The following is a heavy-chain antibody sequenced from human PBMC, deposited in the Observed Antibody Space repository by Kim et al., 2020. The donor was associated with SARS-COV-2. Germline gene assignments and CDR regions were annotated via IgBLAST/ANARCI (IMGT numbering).Heavy chain of an antibody. J-gene: IGHJ4*02. CDR1: GGSISSSSYY. Sequence: SETLSLTCTVSGGSISSSSYYWGWIRQPPGKGLEWIGSIYYSGSTYYNPSLKSRVTISVDTSKNQFSLKLSSVTAADTAVYYCARHAGRTVTNFDYWGQGTLVTVSS. CDR3: ARHAGRTVTNFDY. CDR2: IYYSGST. V-gene: IGHV4-39*01. D-gene: IGHD4-17*01.